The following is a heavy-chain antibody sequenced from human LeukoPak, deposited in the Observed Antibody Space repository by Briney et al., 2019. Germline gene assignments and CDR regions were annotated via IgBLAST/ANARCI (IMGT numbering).Heavy chain of an antibody. J-gene: IGHJ5*02. V-gene: IGHV4-34*01. Sequence: SETLSLTCAVYGGSFSGYYWSWIRQPPGKGLEWIGEINHSGSTNYNPSLKSRVTISVDTSKNQFSLKLSSVTAADTAVYYCARGNKANWFDPWGQGTLVTVSS. CDR3: ARGNKANWFDP. CDR1: GGSFSGYY. CDR2: INHSGST.